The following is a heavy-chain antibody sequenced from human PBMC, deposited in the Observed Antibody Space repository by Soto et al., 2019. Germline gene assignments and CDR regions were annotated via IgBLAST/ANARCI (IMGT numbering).Heavy chain of an antibody. CDR1: GGTIRSPDW. V-gene: IGHV4-4*02. D-gene: IGHD6-19*01. Sequence: PSETLSLTCGVSGGTIRSPDWWTWVRQPPGKGLEWIGEIFQSASTNYTPSLESRVTISVDKSKNQFSLTLTSVTAADTAVYFCARGRGRYSSGWSWFDPWGQGILVTVSS. CDR2: IFQSAST. J-gene: IGHJ5*02. CDR3: ARGRGRYSSGWSWFDP.